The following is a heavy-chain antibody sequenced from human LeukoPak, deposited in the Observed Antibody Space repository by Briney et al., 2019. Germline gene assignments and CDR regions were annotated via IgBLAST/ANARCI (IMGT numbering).Heavy chain of an antibody. CDR1: GYTFTSYY. V-gene: IGHV1-46*01. Sequence: VSVKVSCKASGYTFTSYYMHWVRQAPGQELEWMGIINPSGGSTSYAQKLQGRVTMTRDTSTSTVYMELSSLRSEDTAVYYCARGVVGATTQLDYWGQGTLVTVSS. CDR2: INPSGGST. CDR3: ARGVVGATTQLDY. J-gene: IGHJ4*02. D-gene: IGHD1-26*01.